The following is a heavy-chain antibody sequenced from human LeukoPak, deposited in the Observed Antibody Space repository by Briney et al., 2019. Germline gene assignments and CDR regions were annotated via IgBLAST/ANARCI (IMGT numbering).Heavy chain of an antibody. D-gene: IGHD2-2*01. CDR3: AKDRYCGRTSCSGGLDS. V-gene: IGHV3-23*01. CDR1: GFIFSNYA. CDR2: IDSTGAYT. J-gene: IGHJ4*02. Sequence: GGSLRLSCAASGFIFSNYAMSWVRQAPGKGLEWVSAIDSTGAYTWYADSVKGRFTISRDNAESSLYLQMDSLRPEDTALYYCAKDRYCGRTSCSGGLDSWGRGTLVTVSS.